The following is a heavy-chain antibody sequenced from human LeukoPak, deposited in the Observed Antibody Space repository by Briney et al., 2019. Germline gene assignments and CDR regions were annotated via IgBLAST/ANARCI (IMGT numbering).Heavy chain of an antibody. V-gene: IGHV2-5*02. J-gene: IGHJ6*03. CDR1: GFSLSTSGAG. CDR3: AHRRFGSKTIPFYYMDV. CDR2: YYWDDDK. D-gene: IGHD2-2*02. Sequence: ESGPTLVKPTQTLTLTCTFSGFSLSTSGAGVGWIRQPPGKALGWLALYYWDDDKRYNPSLKSRLTITKDTSKNQVVLTMTNMDPVDTATYYCAHRRFGSKTIPFYYMDVWGKGTTVTVSS.